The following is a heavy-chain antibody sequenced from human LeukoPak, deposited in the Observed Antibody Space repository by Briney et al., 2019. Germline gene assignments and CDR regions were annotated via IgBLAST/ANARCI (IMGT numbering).Heavy chain of an antibody. J-gene: IGHJ4*02. CDR3: ARTGTSNYYFDY. CDR2: ISSSSSYT. CDR1: GFTFSDYY. V-gene: IGHV3-11*06. D-gene: IGHD1-1*01. Sequence: PGGSLRLSCAASGFTFSDYYMSWIRQAPGKGLEWVSYISSSSSYTNYADSVKGRFAMSRDNAKNSLYLQMNSLRAEDTAVYYCARTGTSNYYFDYWGQGSLVTVSS.